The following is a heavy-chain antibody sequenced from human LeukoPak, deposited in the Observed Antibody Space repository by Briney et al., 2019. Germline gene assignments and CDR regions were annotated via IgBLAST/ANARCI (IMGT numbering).Heavy chain of an antibody. Sequence: PSETLPLTCSVSRDPLCDYLWSWIRQTTARGLEWIDSISYNGNTNYDSSLRSRDTRSLDTSHNQFSLELRAVSAADPAVYCWARTTPPTSRNGPYFNVWGHGTLVTVSS. J-gene: IGHJ4*01. V-gene: IGHV4-59*08. D-gene: IGHD3-10*01. CDR3: ARTTPPTSRNGPYFNV. CDR1: RDPLCDYL. CDR2: ISYNGNT.